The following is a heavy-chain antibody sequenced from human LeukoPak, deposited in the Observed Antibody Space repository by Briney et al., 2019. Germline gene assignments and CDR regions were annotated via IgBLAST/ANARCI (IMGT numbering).Heavy chain of an antibody. V-gene: IGHV3-48*04. CDR1: GFTFSSYG. CDR3: ASARWELLSSGY. Sequence: GGSLRLSCAASGFTFSSYGMHWVRQAPGKGLEWVSYISSSGSTIYYADSVKGRFTISRDNAKNSLYLQMNSLRAEDTAVYYCASARWELLSSGYWGQGTLVTVSS. CDR2: ISSSGSTI. D-gene: IGHD1-26*01. J-gene: IGHJ4*02.